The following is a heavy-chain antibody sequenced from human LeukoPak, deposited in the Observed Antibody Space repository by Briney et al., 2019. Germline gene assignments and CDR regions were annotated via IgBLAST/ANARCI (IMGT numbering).Heavy chain of an antibody. D-gene: IGHD4-17*01. CDR3: ARVSTVTTSALDI. V-gene: IGHV3-21*01. CDR1: GFTFSSYS. J-gene: IGHJ3*02. CDR2: ISSSSSYI. Sequence: GGSLRLSCAASGFTFSSYSMNWVRQAPGKGLEWVSSISSSSSYIYYADSVKGRFTISRDNAKNSLYLQMNSLRAEDTAVYYCARVSTVTTSALDIWGQGTMVTVSS.